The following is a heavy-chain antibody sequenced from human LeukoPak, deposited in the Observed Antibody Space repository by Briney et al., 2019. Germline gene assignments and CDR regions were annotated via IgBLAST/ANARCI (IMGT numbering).Heavy chain of an antibody. CDR1: GYTFTSYG. V-gene: IGHV1-18*01. Sequence: ASVKVSCKASGYTFTSYGISWVRQAPGQGLEWMGWISGYNGNTNYAQKLQGRVTMTTDTSTSTAYMELRSLRSDDTAVYYCARSAGSGWYFGEFXCWGQGTLVTV. CDR2: ISGYNGNT. D-gene: IGHD6-19*01. CDR3: ARSAGSGWYFGEFXC. J-gene: IGHJ4*02.